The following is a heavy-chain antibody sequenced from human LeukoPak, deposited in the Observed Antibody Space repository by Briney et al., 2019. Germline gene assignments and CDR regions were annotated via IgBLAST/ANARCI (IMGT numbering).Heavy chain of an antibody. CDR3: ARLRRTADYYYMDV. CDR2: IYYSGST. CDR1: GGSISSGDYY. V-gene: IGHV4-30-4*01. J-gene: IGHJ6*03. Sequence: PSQTLSLTCTVSGGSISSGDYYWSWIRQPPGKGLEWVGYIYYSGSTNYNPSLKSRVTISVDTSKNQFSLKLSSVTAADTAVYYCARLRRTADYYYMDVWGKGTTVTVSS.